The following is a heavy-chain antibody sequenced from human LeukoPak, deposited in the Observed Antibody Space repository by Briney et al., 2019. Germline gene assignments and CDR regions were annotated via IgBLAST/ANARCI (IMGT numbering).Heavy chain of an antibody. V-gene: IGHV3-30*18. J-gene: IGHJ4*02. CDR2: ISYDGSNK. D-gene: IGHD6-13*01. CDR1: GFTFSSYG. CDR3: AKATAADAFDY. Sequence: PGGSLRLSCAASGFTFSSYGMHWVRQAPGKGLEGVAVISYDGSNKYYADSVKGRFTISRDNSKDTLYLQMNSLRAEDTAVYYCAKATAADAFDYWGQGALVTVSS.